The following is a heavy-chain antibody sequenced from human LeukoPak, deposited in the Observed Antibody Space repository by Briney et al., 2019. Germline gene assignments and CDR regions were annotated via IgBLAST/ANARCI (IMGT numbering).Heavy chain of an antibody. CDR1: GYTFTSYG. Sequence: SVKVSCKASGYTFTSYGISWVRQAPGQGLEWMGGIIPIFGTANYAQKFQGRVTITTDESTSTAYMELSSLRSEDTAVYYCARGMPITMIVVVIKGGAFDIWGQGTMVTVSS. J-gene: IGHJ3*02. D-gene: IGHD3-22*01. V-gene: IGHV1-69*05. CDR3: ARGMPITMIVVVIKGGAFDI. CDR2: IIPIFGTA.